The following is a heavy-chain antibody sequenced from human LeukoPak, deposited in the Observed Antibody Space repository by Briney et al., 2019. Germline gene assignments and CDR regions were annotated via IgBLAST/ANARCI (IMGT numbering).Heavy chain of an antibody. J-gene: IGHJ4*02. CDR3: VKTSGSPNGYFGY. CDR2: INSNGGST. CDR1: GFTFSSYA. D-gene: IGHD1-26*01. V-gene: IGHV3-64D*06. Sequence: GGSLRLSCSASGFTFSSYAMYWVRQAPGKGLEYVSAINSNGGSTFYADSVKGKFTISRDNSKNTLYLQMSSLRAEDTAVYYCVKTSGSPNGYFGYWGQGTLVTVSS.